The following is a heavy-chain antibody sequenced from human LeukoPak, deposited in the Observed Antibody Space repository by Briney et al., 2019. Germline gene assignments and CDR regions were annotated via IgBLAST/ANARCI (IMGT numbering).Heavy chain of an antibody. Sequence: VGSLRLSCAASGFTFSSYSMNWVRQAPGKGLEWVSSISSGSSYKYYADSVKGRFTISRDNAKNSLYLQMNSLRAEDTAVYYCAREPDIVVVPAAIPDYWGQGTLVTVSS. V-gene: IGHV3-21*01. J-gene: IGHJ4*02. D-gene: IGHD2-2*02. CDR3: AREPDIVVVPAAIPDY. CDR2: ISSGSSYK. CDR1: GFTFSSYS.